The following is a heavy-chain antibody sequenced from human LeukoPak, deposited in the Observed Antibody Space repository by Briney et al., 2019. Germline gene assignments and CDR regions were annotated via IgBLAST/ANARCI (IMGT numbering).Heavy chain of an antibody. V-gene: IGHV1-2*02. CDR1: GYTFTAYL. J-gene: IGHJ4*02. CDR3: ARTAYCGGDCYIDY. Sequence: ASLRVSCKASGYTFTAYLMHWVRQAPVQGLEWMGWIKPNSGGTNYAQKFQGRVTMTRDTSISTAYMELSRLRSDDTAVYYCARTAYCGGDCYIDYWGQGTLVTVSS. CDR2: IKPNSGGT. D-gene: IGHD2-21*02.